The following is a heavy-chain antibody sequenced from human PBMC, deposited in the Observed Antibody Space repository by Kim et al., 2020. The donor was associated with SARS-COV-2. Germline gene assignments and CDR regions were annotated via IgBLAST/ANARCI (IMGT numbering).Heavy chain of an antibody. CDR2: IYYSGST. J-gene: IGHJ4*02. D-gene: IGHD7-27*01. Sequence: SETLSLTCTVSGGSISSSSYYWGWIRQPPGKGLEWIGSIYYSGSTYYNPSLKSRVTISVDTSKNQFSLKLSSVTAADTAVYYCARHFPWGTDLWYFDYWGQGTLVTVSS. V-gene: IGHV4-39*01. CDR3: ARHFPWGTDLWYFDY. CDR1: GGSISSSSYY.